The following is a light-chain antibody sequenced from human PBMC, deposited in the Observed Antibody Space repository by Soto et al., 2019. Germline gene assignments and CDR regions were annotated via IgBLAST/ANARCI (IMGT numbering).Light chain of an antibody. CDR2: DVS. V-gene: IGLV2-14*01. CDR3: SSYTSSSTLLV. Sequence: QSALTQPASVSGSPGQSITISCTGTSSDVGGYNYVSWYQQHPGKAPKLMIYDVSNRPSGVSNRFSGSKSGNTASLTISGLQEEDEDDYYCSSYTSSSTLLVFGGGTKLTVL. J-gene: IGLJ2*01. CDR1: SSDVGGYNY.